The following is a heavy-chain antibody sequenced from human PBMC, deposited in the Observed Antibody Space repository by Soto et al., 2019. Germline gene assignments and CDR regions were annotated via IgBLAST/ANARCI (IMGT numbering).Heavy chain of an antibody. CDR2: IYPGDSDT. J-gene: IGHJ5*02. CDR3: ARAHYDFWSGYPGINWFDP. Sequence: GESLKISCKGSGYSFTSYWIGWVRQMPGKGLEWMGIIYPGDSDTRYSPSFQGQVTISADKSISTAYLQWSSLKASDTAMYYCARAHYDFWSGYPGINWFDPWGQGTLVTVSS. D-gene: IGHD3-3*01. CDR1: GYSFTSYW. V-gene: IGHV5-51*01.